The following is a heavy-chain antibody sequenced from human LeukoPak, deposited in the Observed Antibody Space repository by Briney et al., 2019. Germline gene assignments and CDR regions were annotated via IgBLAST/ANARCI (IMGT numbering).Heavy chain of an antibody. D-gene: IGHD6-19*01. J-gene: IGHJ4*02. CDR1: GGSISSGGYY. V-gene: IGHV4-61*08. Sequence: SETLSLTCTVSGGSISSGGYYWSWIRQHPGKGLEWIGYIYYSGSTYYNPSLKSRVTISVDTSKNQVSLKLSSVTAADTAVYYCARRYSSGWYLDYWGQGTLVTVSS. CDR2: IYYSGST. CDR3: ARRYSSGWYLDY.